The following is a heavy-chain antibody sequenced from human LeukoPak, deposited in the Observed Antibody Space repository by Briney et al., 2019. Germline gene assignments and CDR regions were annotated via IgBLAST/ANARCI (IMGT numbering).Heavy chain of an antibody. Sequence: ASVKVSCKASGYTFTSYDINWVRQATGQGLEWMGWINPNSGGTNYAQKFQGRVTMTRDTSISTAYMELSRLRSDDTAVYYCAREPTVGATRVWGWYYYYYMDVWGKGTTVTISS. CDR1: GYTFTSYD. V-gene: IGHV1-2*02. J-gene: IGHJ6*03. CDR3: AREPTVGATRVWGWYYYYYMDV. D-gene: IGHD1-26*01. CDR2: INPNSGGT.